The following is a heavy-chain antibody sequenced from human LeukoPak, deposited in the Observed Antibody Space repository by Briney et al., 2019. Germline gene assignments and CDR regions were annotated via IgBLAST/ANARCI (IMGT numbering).Heavy chain of an antibody. Sequence: ASVKVSCKASGYTFTGYYMHWVRQAPGQGLEWMGWINPNSGGTNYAQKFQGRVTMTRDTSISAAYMELSRLRSDDTAVYYCARTAYGKDGYNYDYWGQGTLVTVSS. D-gene: IGHD5-24*01. CDR2: INPNSGGT. CDR1: GYTFTGYY. J-gene: IGHJ4*02. V-gene: IGHV1-2*02. CDR3: ARTAYGKDGYNYDY.